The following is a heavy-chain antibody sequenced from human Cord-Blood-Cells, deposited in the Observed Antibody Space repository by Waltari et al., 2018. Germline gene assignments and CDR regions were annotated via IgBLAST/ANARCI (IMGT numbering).Heavy chain of an antibody. V-gene: IGHV3-30*04. D-gene: IGHD6-13*01. CDR2: ISYDGSNK. J-gene: IGHJ3*02. CDR3: ARAPSLVQGAFDI. CDR1: GFTFRSYA. Sequence: QVQLVESGGGVVQPGRSLRLSCAASGFTFRSYAMHWVRRAPGTGLEWVAVISYDGSNKSYADSVKGRFTISRDNSKNTLYLQMNSLRAEDTAVYYCARAPSLVQGAFDIWGQGTMVTVSS.